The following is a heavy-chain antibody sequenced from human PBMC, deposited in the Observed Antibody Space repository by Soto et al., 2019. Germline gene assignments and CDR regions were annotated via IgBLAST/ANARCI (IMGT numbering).Heavy chain of an antibody. CDR3: ARVISSSWYEYYFDY. J-gene: IGHJ4*02. CDR2: ISSNGGST. D-gene: IGHD6-13*01. Sequence: GGSLRLSCAASGFTFSSYAMHWVRQAPGKGLEYVSAISSNGGSTYYANSVKGRFTISRDNSKNTLYLQMGSLRAEDMAVYYCARVISSSWYEYYFDYWGQGTLVTVSS. V-gene: IGHV3-64*01. CDR1: GFTFSSYA.